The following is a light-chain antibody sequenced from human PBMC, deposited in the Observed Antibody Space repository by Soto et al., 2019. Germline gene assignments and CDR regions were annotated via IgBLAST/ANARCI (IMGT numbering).Light chain of an antibody. V-gene: IGLV2-14*01. Sequence: QSVLTQPASVSGSPGQSITISCTGTSSDVGGYSYVSWYQHHPGKAPKLMTYEVSNRPSGVSNRFSASKSGNTASLTISGLLAEDEADYFCSSYTSSSTHVLFGGGTQLPS. J-gene: IGLJ2*01. CDR1: SSDVGGYSY. CDR3: SSYTSSSTHVL. CDR2: EVS.